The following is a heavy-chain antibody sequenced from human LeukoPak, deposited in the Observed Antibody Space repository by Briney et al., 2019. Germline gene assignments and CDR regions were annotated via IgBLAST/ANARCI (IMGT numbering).Heavy chain of an antibody. Sequence: GGSLRLSCEVSGSTFSSYWMHWVRQAPGKGLEWVSRINGGGSTTNYVDSVKGRFTISRDNAKDTLYLQMNRLGAEDTAVYFCASTHYFDALDMWGQGTMVTVSS. CDR3: ASTHYFDALDM. J-gene: IGHJ3*02. CDR1: GSTFSSYW. V-gene: IGHV3-74*01. CDR2: INGGGSTT. D-gene: IGHD2/OR15-2a*01.